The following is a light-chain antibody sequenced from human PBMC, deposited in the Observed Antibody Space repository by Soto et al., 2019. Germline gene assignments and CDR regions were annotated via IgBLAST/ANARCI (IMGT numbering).Light chain of an antibody. CDR3: SAYTVSRTYV. Sequence: QSVLTQPASVSGSPGQSITISCTGTSSDVGGYNHVSWHQQHPGKAPKLMIYNVYDRPSGISYRFSGSKSGNTASLTISGLQGEDEADYYCSAYTVSRTYVFGTGTKVTVL. J-gene: IGLJ1*01. CDR1: SSDVGGYNH. V-gene: IGLV2-14*03. CDR2: NVY.